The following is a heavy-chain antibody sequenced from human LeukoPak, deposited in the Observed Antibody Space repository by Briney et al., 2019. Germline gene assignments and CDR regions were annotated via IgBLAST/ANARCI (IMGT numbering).Heavy chain of an antibody. CDR2: VYHGGST. CDR3: AGHKYYNFWGSFNWFDP. CDR1: GASIINNNYY. Sequence: SQTLSLTCFVSGASIINNNYYWAWLRQPPGKGLEWIGSVYHGGSTSYNPSLKSRVTISVDTSKSHFTLKMNSVTASDTALYSCAGHKYYNFWGSFNWFDPWGPGTLVTVSS. V-gene: IGHV4-39*01. J-gene: IGHJ5*02. D-gene: IGHD3-3*01.